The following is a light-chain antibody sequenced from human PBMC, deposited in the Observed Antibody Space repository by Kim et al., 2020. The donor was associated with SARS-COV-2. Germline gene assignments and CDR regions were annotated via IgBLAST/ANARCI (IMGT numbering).Light chain of an antibody. V-gene: IGLV1-47*01. CDR2: RNN. CDR1: SSNIGSNY. J-gene: IGLJ2*01. Sequence: ELTQPPSASGTPGQRVTISCSGSSSNIGSNYVYWYQQLPGTAPKHLIYRNNQRPSGVPDRFSGSKSGTSASLAISVLRSEDEADYYCAAWDDSLSGYVVFGGGTQLTVL. CDR3: AAWDDSLSGYVV.